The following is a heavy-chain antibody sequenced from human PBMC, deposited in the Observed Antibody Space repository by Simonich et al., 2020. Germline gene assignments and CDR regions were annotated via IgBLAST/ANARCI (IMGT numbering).Heavy chain of an antibody. CDR3: ARWIAVAGTGAYGMDV. V-gene: IGHV3-21*01. J-gene: IGHJ6*02. CDR1: GFTFSSYS. Sequence: EVQLVESGGGLVKPGGSLRLSCAASGFTFSSYSMNWVRQAPGKGLEWVSSISSSSSYIYYADSGKGRCTNSREKAKNSLYLQMNSLRAEDTAVYYCARWIAVAGTGAYGMDVWGQGTTVTVSS. CDR2: ISSSSSYI. D-gene: IGHD6-19*01.